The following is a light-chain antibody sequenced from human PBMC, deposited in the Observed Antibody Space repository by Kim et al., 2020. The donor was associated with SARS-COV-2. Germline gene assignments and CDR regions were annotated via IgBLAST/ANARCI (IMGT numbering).Light chain of an antibody. J-gene: IGLJ1*01. V-gene: IGLV2-14*03. CDR3: SSYTSSSTLHV. CDR1: SSDVGGYNY. CDR2: DVS. Sequence: QSALTQPASVSGSPGQSITISCTGTSSDVGGYNYVSWYQQHPGKAPKLMIYDVSNRPSGVSNRFSGSKSGNTASLTISGLQAEHEADYYCSSYTSSSTLHVFGTGTKVTVL.